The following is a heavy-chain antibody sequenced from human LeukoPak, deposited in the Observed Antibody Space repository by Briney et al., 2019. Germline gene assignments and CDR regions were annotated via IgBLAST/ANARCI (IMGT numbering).Heavy chain of an antibody. CDR1: AFTFSSFG. Sequence: GGSLRLSCAASAFTFSSFGMHWVRQAPGKGLEWVAVIWYDGSKKYYAESVKGRFTISRDNSKNTLYLQMNSLRAEDTAVYYCARVANITTFGMDVWGQGTTVTVSS. J-gene: IGHJ6*02. CDR2: IWYDGSKK. D-gene: IGHD3-9*01. V-gene: IGHV3-33*01. CDR3: ARVANITTFGMDV.